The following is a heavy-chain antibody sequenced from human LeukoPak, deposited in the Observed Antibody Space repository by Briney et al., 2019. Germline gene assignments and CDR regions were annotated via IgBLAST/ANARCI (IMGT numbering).Heavy chain of an antibody. J-gene: IGHJ4*02. V-gene: IGHV3-33*01. D-gene: IGHD3-22*01. CDR2: IWYDGSNK. Sequence: GRSLRLSCAASGFTFSSYGMHWVRQAPGKGLEWVAVIWYDGSNKYYADSVKGRFTISRDNSKNTLYLQMNSLRAEDTAVYYCASNYYDSTGEAPFDYWGQGTLVTVSS. CDR3: ASNYYDSTGEAPFDY. CDR1: GFTFSSYG.